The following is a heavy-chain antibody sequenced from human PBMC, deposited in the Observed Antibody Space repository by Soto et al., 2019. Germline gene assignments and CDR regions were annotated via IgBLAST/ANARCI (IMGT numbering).Heavy chain of an antibody. Sequence: SETLSLTCTVSGGSISSYYWSWIRQPPGKGLEWIGYIYYSGSTYYNTSLESRVTISVDPSKNQFSLKLSSVTAADTAVYYCARHHFFCTGGSCYLQAYHYYGLDVWGQGTTVTVSS. CDR2: IYYSGST. CDR3: ARHHFFCTGGSCYLQAYHYYGLDV. V-gene: IGHV4-59*08. CDR1: GGSISSYY. D-gene: IGHD2-15*01. J-gene: IGHJ6*02.